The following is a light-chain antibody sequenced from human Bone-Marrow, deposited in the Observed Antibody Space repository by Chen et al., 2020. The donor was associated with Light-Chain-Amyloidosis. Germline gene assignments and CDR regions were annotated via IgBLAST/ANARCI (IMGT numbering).Light chain of an antibody. CDR2: WAS. J-gene: IGKJ3*01. CDR3: QQYYSAPFT. V-gene: IGKV4-1*01. Sequence: DLVMTQSPDSLAVSLCERATINCKSSQSILYSSNNKNYLDWYQQKPGQPPKLLISWASTRESGVHDRFTGSGSGTDFTLTISSLQAEDVAVYYCQQYYSAPFTFGPGTKVNIK. CDR1: QSILYSSNNKNY.